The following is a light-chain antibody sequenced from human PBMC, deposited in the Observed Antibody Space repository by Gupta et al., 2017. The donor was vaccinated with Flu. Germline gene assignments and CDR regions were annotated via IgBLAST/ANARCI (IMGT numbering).Light chain of an antibody. J-gene: IGLJ1*01. CDR3: SSYTSSSTLDYV. CDR1: SSDVGGYNY. V-gene: IGLV2-14*01. CDR2: EVS. Sequence: QPALPQPASVSGSPGQSITISCTGTSSDVGGYNYVSWYQQHPGKAPKLMIYEVSNRPSGVSNRFSGSKSGNTASLTISGLQAEDEADYYCSSYTSSSTLDYVFGTGTKVTVL.